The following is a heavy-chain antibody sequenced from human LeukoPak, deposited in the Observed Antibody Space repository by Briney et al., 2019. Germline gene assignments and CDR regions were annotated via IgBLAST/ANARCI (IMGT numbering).Heavy chain of an antibody. Sequence: SETLSLTCAVSGASISSSNYYWSWIRQPPGKGLEWIGYICYSGSTNYNPSLKSRITISVDTSKNQFSLKLSSVTAADTAVYYCARARGGYMDVWGKGTTVTISS. J-gene: IGHJ6*03. CDR1: GASISSSNYY. CDR3: ARARGGYMDV. V-gene: IGHV4-61*05. D-gene: IGHD3-10*01. CDR2: ICYSGST.